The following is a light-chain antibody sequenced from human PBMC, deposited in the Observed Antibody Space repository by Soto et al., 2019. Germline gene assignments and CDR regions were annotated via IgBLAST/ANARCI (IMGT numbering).Light chain of an antibody. CDR3: VQRNVWSWT. CDR1: ESVGRY. Sequence: EIVLTQSPATLSLSAGERGTLSCRASESVGRYLAWYQHKPGQRPRLLIYDTSNRAPVTPRRFGGSGSGTIFSPAISRLEAADFGVCDCVQRNVWSWTVGQGTKVEVK. J-gene: IGKJ1*01. V-gene: IGKV3-11*01. CDR2: DTS.